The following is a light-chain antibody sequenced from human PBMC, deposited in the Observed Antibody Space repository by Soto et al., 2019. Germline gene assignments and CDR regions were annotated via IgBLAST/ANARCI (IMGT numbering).Light chain of an antibody. CDR2: AAS. CDR3: QQSYSTPWT. J-gene: IGKJ1*01. CDR1: QSISSY. V-gene: IGKV1-39*01. Sequence: DIQMPQSPSSLSASVGDRVTITCRASQSISSYLNWYQQKPGKAPKLLIYAASSLQSSVPSRVSGSGSGTDFTLTISSLQPADFATYYYQQSYSTPWTFGQGTTGESK.